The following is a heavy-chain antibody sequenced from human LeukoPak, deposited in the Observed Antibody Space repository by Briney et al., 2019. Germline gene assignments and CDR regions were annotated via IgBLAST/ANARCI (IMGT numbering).Heavy chain of an antibody. J-gene: IGHJ4*02. V-gene: IGHV3-33*06. CDR3: AKESGELDY. Sequence: PGGSLRLSCAASGFTFTRHDMDWVRQAPGKGLEWVAVIWYDGTNKYYTDSVKGRFTISRDNSKNTLYLQMNTLRAEDTAFYYCAKESGELDYWGQGTLVTVSS. D-gene: IGHD1-26*01. CDR2: IWYDGTNK. CDR1: GFTFTRHD.